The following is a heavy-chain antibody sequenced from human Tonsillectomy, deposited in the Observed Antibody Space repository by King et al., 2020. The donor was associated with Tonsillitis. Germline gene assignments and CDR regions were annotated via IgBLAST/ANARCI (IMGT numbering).Heavy chain of an antibody. CDR2: INPSGGSP. D-gene: IGHD3-9*01. Sequence: VQLVESGAEVKKPGASVKISCKASGYTFTSYYIHWVRQAPGQGLEWMGIINPSGGSPTYAQKFQGRVTMTRDTSTSTVYMEVSSLRSEDTAVYYCARGLGGTDYYGYWGQGTLVTVSS. V-gene: IGHV1-46*01. CDR3: ARGLGGTDYYGY. CDR1: GYTFTSYY. J-gene: IGHJ4*02.